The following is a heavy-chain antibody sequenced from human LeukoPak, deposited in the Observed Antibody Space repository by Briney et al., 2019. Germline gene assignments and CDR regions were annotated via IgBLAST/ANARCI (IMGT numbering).Heavy chain of an antibody. J-gene: IGHJ4*02. V-gene: IGHV3-21*01. Sequence: GGSLRLSCAASGFTFSSYSMNWVRQAPGKGLEWVSSISSSSSYIYYADSVKGRFTISRDNAKNSLYLQMNSLRAEDTAVYYCARSLGSGSYLVRTRGEYFDYWGQGTLVTVSS. CDR1: GFTFSSYS. D-gene: IGHD3-10*01. CDR2: ISSSSSYI. CDR3: ARSLGSGSYLVRTRGEYFDY.